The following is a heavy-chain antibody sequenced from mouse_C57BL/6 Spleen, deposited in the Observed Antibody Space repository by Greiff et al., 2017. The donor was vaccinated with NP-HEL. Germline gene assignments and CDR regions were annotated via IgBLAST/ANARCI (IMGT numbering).Heavy chain of an antibody. Sequence: EVKLEESGEGLVKPGGSLKLSCAASGFTFSSYAMSWVRQTPEKRLEWVAYISSGGDYIYYADTVKGRFTISRDNARNTLYLQMSSLKSEDTAMYYCTREGDSPAYWGQGTLVTVSA. J-gene: IGHJ3*01. CDR3: TREGDSPAY. CDR1: GFTFSSYA. V-gene: IGHV5-9-1*02. CDR2: ISSGGDYI.